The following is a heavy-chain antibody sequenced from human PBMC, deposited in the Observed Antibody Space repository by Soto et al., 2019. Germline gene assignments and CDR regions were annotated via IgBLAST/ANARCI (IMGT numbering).Heavy chain of an antibody. CDR2: IKQDGSEK. CDR3: ARGEFPIAVAGDDAFDT. J-gene: IGHJ3*02. Sequence: PGGSLRLSCAASGFTFSSYWMSWVRQAPGKGLEWVANIKQDGSEKYYVDSVKGRFTISRDNAKNSLYLQMNSLRAEDTAVYYCARGEFPIAVAGDDAFDTWGQGTMVTVSS. D-gene: IGHD6-19*01. V-gene: IGHV3-7*01. CDR1: GFTFSSYW.